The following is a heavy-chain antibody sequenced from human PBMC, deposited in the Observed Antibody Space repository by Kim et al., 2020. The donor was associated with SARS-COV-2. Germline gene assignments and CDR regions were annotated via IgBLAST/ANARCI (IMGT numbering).Heavy chain of an antibody. CDR3: QGRVGRYYYGMDV. D-gene: IGHD3-10*01. J-gene: IGHJ6*02. V-gene: IGHV4-34*01. Sequence: YNPSLKSRVTISVDTSKNQFSLKLSSVTAADTAVYYCQGRVGRYYYGMDVWGQGTTVTVSS.